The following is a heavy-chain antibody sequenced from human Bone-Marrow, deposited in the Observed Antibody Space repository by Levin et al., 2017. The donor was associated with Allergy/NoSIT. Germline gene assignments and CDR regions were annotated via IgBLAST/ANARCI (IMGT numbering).Heavy chain of an antibody. J-gene: IGHJ4*02. D-gene: IGHD6-19*01. Sequence: ASVKVSCKASEYTFTSFYIHWVRQAPGQGLEWMGRINPHSGAPNYAQKLQGRVTMTSDTSTTTAYMELSSLTSADTAVYYCARQAGTTFDYWGQGTLVAVSS. CDR1: EYTFTSFY. CDR3: ARQAGTTFDY. CDR2: INPHSGAP. V-gene: IGHV1-2*06.